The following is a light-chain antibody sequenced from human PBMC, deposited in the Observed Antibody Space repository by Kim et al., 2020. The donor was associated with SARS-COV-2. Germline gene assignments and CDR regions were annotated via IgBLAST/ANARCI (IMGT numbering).Light chain of an antibody. V-gene: IGLV6-57*01. J-gene: IGLJ3*02. Sequence: GKTVIISCTRSSGSIDSDFVQWFQQRPGSSPTTVIYEDHNRPSGVPDRFSGSVDSSSNSASLTFSGLRAEDEADYYGQSYDDNIWVFGGGTQLTVL. CDR3: QSYDDNIWV. CDR1: SGSIDSDF. CDR2: EDH.